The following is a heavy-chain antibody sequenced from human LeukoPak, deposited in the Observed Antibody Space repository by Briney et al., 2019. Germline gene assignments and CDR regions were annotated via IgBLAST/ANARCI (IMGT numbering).Heavy chain of an antibody. J-gene: IGHJ6*01. CDR1: GGSISSYY. CDR2: ISDIGST. V-gene: IGHV4-59*08. Sequence: PSETLSLTCTVAGGSISSYYWSWVRQPPGKGLGWIAYISDIGSTNYNPSLRSRVTMSVDTSKNQFSLKLSSMTAADTAVYYCARVMVVGITVYGMDVWGQGTTVTVSS. CDR3: ARVMVVGITVYGMDV. D-gene: IGHD3-10*01.